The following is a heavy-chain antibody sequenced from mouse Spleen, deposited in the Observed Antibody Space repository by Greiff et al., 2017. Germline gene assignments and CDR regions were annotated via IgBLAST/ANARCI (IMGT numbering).Heavy chain of an antibody. Sequence: VMLVESGAELVRPGTSVKVSCKASGYAFTNYLIEWVKQRPGQGLEWIGVINPGSGGTNYNEKFKGKATLTADKSSSTAYMQLSSLTSEDSAVYFCARELGRYFDVWGAGTTVTVSS. V-gene: IGHV1-54*01. CDR2: INPGSGGT. J-gene: IGHJ1*01. CDR3: ARELGRYFDV. CDR1: GYAFTNYL. D-gene: IGHD4-1*01.